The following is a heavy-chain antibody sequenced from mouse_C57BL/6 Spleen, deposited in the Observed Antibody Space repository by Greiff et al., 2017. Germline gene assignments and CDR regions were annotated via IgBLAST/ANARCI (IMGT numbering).Heavy chain of an antibody. CDR2: IDPSDSNT. J-gene: IGHJ2*01. V-gene: IGHV1-69*01. D-gene: IGHD3-3*01. CDR1: GYTFTSYW. Sequence: QVQLQQPGAELVMPGASVKLSCKASGYTFTSYWMHWVKQRPGQGLEWIGEIDPSDSNTNYNQKFKGKSTLTVDKSSSTAYMQLSSLTSEDSAVYYCARRGAGYYFDYWGQGTTLTVSS. CDR3: ARRGAGYYFDY.